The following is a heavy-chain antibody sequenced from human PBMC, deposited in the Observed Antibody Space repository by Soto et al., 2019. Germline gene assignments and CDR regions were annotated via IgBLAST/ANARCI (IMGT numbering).Heavy chain of an antibody. D-gene: IGHD6-13*01. CDR3: AKDPKYSSDWYIFFQH. V-gene: IGHV3-23*01. CDR2: IDGSGDNT. Sequence: LRLSCAASGFTFGSYALTWVRQSPGKGLEWVSTIDGSGDNTYYADSVKGRFTISRDNSKNRLYLQMNSLRAEDTAVYYCAKDPKYSSDWYIFFQHWGQGTLVTVSS. J-gene: IGHJ1*01. CDR1: GFTFGSYA.